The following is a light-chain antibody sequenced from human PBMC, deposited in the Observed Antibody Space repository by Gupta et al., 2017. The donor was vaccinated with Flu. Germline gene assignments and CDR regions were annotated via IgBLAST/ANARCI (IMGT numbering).Light chain of an antibody. CDR1: QTINLNY. J-gene: IGKJ2*03. V-gene: IGKV3-20*01. CDR3: QQYGSTRGYS. Sequence: ATLPCRASQTINLNYLAWFKQKSGQAPRLLVYAESTRATGIPDRFSGSASGTDFTLTISRLEPEDFAAYYCQQYGSTRGYSFGQGTHLEIK. CDR2: AES.